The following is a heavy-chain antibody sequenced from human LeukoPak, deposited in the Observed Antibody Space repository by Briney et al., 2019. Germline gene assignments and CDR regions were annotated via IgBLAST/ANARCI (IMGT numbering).Heavy chain of an antibody. J-gene: IGHJ5*02. Sequence: KPSETLSLTCTVSGGSISSYYWXXXRQPAGKGXXXXXXXYTXGXXXYXXSLKSRXTXXXXKSKNQFSLKLSSVTAADTAVYYCARGMKQQLVRDNRFDPWGQGTLVTVSS. V-gene: IGHV4-4*07. CDR1: GGSISSYY. CDR2: XYTXGXX. D-gene: IGHD6-13*01. CDR3: ARGMKQQLVRDNRFDP.